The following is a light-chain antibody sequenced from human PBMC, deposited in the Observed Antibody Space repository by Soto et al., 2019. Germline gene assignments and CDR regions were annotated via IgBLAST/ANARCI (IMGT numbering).Light chain of an antibody. V-gene: IGKV1-39*01. J-gene: IGKJ5*01. CDR3: QQSYSTPHT. CDR1: QSIISY. Sequence: DIQMTQSPSSLSASVGDRVTITCRPSQSIISYLNWYQQKPGKHPKLLIYDASRLQSRVTTMFSGRRSRTDFTLTISSLQPEDFASYYCQQSYSTPHTFGQGTRLEIK. CDR2: DAS.